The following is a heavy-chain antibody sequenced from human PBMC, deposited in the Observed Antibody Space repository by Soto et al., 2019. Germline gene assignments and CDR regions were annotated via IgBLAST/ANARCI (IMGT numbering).Heavy chain of an antibody. CDR2: INAYNGNT. D-gene: IGHD3-9*01. Sequence: GASVKVSCKASGYTFTSYAMHWVRQAPGQRLEWMGWINAYNGNTNYSQKLQGRVTMTTDTSTSTAYMELRSLRSDDTAVYYCASPESETTYYDILTGYYYYYGMDVWGQGTTVTVSS. V-gene: IGHV1-3*01. CDR3: ASPESETTYYDILTGYYYYYGMDV. J-gene: IGHJ6*02. CDR1: GYTFTSYA.